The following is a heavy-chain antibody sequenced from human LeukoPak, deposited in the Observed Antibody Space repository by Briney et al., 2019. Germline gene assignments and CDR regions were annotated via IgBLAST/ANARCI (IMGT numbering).Heavy chain of an antibody. J-gene: IGHJ5*02. CDR2: IWYDGSNK. CDR1: GFTFSSYG. Sequence: PGRSLRLSCAASGFTFSSYGMHWVRQAPGKGLEWAAVIWYDGSNKYYADSVKGRFTISRDNSKNTLYLQMNSLRAEDTAVYYCARSRHYYGSGSYENWFDPWGQGTLVIVSS. D-gene: IGHD3-10*01. V-gene: IGHV3-33*01. CDR3: ARSRHYYGSGSYENWFDP.